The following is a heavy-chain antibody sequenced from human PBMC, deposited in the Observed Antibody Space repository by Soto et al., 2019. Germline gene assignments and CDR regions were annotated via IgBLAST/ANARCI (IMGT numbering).Heavy chain of an antibody. D-gene: IGHD4-17*01. J-gene: IGHJ3*01. Sequence: ELQLVESGGGLVQPGGSLRLSCAASGFSVSINYVNWVRQAPGKGLEWVSVIYSGGTTHYADSVKGRFTISRDTSKNTLYLQMNSPRVEDTAVYYCAGDSTDGDFVDAFDVWGQGTMVTVSS. CDR3: AGDSTDGDFVDAFDV. CDR2: IYSGGTT. CDR1: GFSVSINY. V-gene: IGHV3-66*01.